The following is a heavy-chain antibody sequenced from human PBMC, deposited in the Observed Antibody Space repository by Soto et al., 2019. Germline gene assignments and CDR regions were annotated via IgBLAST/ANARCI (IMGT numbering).Heavy chain of an antibody. CDR1: GGSLSGGTNY. D-gene: IGHD3-9*01. V-gene: IGHV4-61*01. J-gene: IGHJ4*02. CDR3: ARTGNLRYFDHMEYYFDY. Sequence: SETLSLTCTVSGGSLSGGTNYWSWVRQSPGKEMEWIGYIYDRGSTKYNPSLKSRVTISVDTSKNQFSLKLSSVTAADTAVYYCARTGNLRYFDHMEYYFDYWGQGTLVTVSS. CDR2: IYDRGST.